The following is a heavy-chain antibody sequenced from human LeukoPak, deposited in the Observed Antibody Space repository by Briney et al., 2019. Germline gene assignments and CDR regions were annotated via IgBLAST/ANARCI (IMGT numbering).Heavy chain of an antibody. D-gene: IGHD3-3*01. V-gene: IGHV3-30*04. CDR3: AREATTDGEWDY. J-gene: IGHJ4*02. Sequence: GGSLRLSCAASGFTFSSYAMHWVRQAPGKGLEWVAVISYDGSNKYYADSVKGRFTISRDNSKNTLYLQMNSLRAEDTAVYYCAREATTDGEWDYWGQGTLVTVSS. CDR2: ISYDGSNK. CDR1: GFTFSSYA.